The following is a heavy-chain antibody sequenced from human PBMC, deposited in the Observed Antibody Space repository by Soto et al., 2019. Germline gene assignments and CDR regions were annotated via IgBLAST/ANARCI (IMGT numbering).Heavy chain of an antibody. Sequence: QVQLVESGGGVVQPGRSLRLSCAASGFTFRTYALHWVRQAPGKGLEWVAIISFDGSNKYYAESVKGRFTISRDNSKNTLFLQMNSLRAEDTAVYFCARDAAEQQLPRTDAFDIWGQGTMVIVSS. CDR2: ISFDGSNK. J-gene: IGHJ3*02. D-gene: IGHD6-13*01. CDR1: GFTFRTYA. V-gene: IGHV3-30-3*01. CDR3: ARDAAEQQLPRTDAFDI.